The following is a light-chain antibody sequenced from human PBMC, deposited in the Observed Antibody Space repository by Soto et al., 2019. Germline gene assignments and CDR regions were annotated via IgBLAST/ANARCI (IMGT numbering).Light chain of an antibody. J-gene: IGKJ2*01. V-gene: IGKV3-15*01. CDR3: QSYNDWPFT. CDR1: ESLSTY. Sequence: EIVMTQSPATLSVSPGERVTLSCRASESLSTYLAGYQQKPGQAPRLLIYGASTKATGIPARFSGSGSATDFTLTISSLQSEDFAVYYCQSYNDWPFTFGQGTKLEI. CDR2: GAS.